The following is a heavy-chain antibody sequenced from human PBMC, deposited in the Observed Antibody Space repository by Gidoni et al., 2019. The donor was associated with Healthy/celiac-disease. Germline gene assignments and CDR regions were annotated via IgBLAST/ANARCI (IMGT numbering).Heavy chain of an antibody. Sequence: EVQLVASGGGLVQPGGSLRLSCSASGFTFSSYWMSWVRQAPGKGLGWVANIKQDGSEKYYVDSVKGRFTISRDNAKNSLYLQMNSLRAEDTAVYYCARDDSSSWYNQYVYFDYWGQGTLVTVSS. J-gene: IGHJ4*02. CDR2: IKQDGSEK. V-gene: IGHV3-7*01. CDR3: ARDDSSSWYNQYVYFDY. D-gene: IGHD6-13*01. CDR1: GFTFSSYW.